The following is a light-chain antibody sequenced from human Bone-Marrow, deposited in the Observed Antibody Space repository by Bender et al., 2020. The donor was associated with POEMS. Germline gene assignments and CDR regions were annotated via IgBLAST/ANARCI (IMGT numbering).Light chain of an antibody. CDR2: EVN. CDR3: SSYAGITVL. V-gene: IGLV2-8*01. Sequence: QSALTQPASVSGSPGQSITISCTGTSSDVGTSNFVSWYQQHPGTAPKLIIYEVNKRPSGVPDRFSGSKSGNTASLTVSGLQADDEADYYCSSYAGITVLFGGGTKLTVL. J-gene: IGLJ3*02. CDR1: SSDVGTSNF.